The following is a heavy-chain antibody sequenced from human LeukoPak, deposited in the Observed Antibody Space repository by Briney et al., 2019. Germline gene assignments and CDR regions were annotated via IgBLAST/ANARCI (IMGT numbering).Heavy chain of an antibody. J-gene: IGHJ3*02. D-gene: IGHD2-2*01. CDR3: ARRVVVPAANDAFDI. Sequence: SETLSLTCTVSGGSISSYYWSWIRQPPGKGLERIGYIYTSGSTNYNPSLKSRVTISVDTSKNQFSLKLSSVTAADTAVYYCARRVVVPAANDAFDIWGQGTMVTVSS. V-gene: IGHV4-4*09. CDR1: GGSISSYY. CDR2: IYTSGST.